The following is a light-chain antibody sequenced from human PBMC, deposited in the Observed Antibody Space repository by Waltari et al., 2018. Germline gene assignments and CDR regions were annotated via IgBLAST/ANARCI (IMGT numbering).Light chain of an antibody. CDR2: SAS. CDR3: QQYNNWPPWT. J-gene: IGKJ1*01. V-gene: IGKV3-15*01. CDR1: QSVSSS. Sequence: EIVMTQSPATLSVSPGERATLSCRASQSVSSSLAWYQQKPGQAPRLLIYSASTSATGIPARFSGSGSGTEFTLTIGSLQSEDFAVYYCQQYNNWPPWTFGQGTKVEIK.